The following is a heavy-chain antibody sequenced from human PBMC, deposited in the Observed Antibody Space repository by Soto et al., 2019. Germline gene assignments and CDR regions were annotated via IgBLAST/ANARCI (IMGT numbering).Heavy chain of an antibody. Sequence: PGGSLRLSCAASGFTFSNAWMSWVRQAPGKGLEWVGRIKCKTDGGTTDYAAPVKGRFTISRDDSKNTLYLQMNSLKTEDTAVYYCTTLPVLRYFDLSEPNFDYWGQGTLVTVSS. CDR2: IKCKTDGGTT. V-gene: IGHV3-15*01. CDR3: TTLPVLRYFDLSEPNFDY. CDR1: GFTFSNAW. D-gene: IGHD3-9*01. J-gene: IGHJ4*02.